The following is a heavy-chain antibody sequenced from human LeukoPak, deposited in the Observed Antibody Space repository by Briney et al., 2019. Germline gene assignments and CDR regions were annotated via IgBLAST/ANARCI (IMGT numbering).Heavy chain of an antibody. CDR1: GFTFSKAW. J-gene: IGHJ4*02. D-gene: IGHD1-26*01. V-gene: IGHV3-15*01. CDR3: TTGESMVGTTIHVRWAD. Sequence: PGGSLRLSCAASGFTFSKAWMTWVHQAPGKGLEWVGRIKSKTAGGTTDYAAPVKGRFTISRDDSKNTLYLEMNNLKTEDTAVYYCTTGESMVGTTIHVRWADWGQGTLVTVSS. CDR2: IKSKTAGGTT.